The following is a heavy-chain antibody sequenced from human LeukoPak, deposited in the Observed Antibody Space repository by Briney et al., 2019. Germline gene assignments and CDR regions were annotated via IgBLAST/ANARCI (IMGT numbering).Heavy chain of an antibody. CDR3: ARVGDYALKD. Sequence: SETLSLTCAVYGGSFSGYYWSWIRQPPGKGLEWIGEINHSGRTNYNPSLKSRVTMSVDTSKNQFSLKLSSVTAADTAVYYCARVGDYALKDWGQGTLVTVSS. J-gene: IGHJ4*02. V-gene: IGHV4-34*01. D-gene: IGHD3-16*01. CDR1: GGSFSGYY. CDR2: INHSGRT.